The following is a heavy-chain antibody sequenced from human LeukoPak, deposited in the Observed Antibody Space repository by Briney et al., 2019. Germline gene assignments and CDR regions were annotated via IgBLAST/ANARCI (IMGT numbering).Heavy chain of an antibody. J-gene: IGHJ4*02. V-gene: IGHV3-7*02. CDR3: ANNDYGDDGIES. D-gene: IGHD4-17*01. CDR2: IKDDGSEK. CDR1: GFTFSSHW. Sequence: TGGSLRLSCAGSGFTFSSHWMNWVRQAPGKGLEWVASIKDDGSEKHFLDSVNGRFAIPRDNAKNSLYLQMNSLRTEDTAVYYCANNDYGDDGIESWGQGTPVTVSP.